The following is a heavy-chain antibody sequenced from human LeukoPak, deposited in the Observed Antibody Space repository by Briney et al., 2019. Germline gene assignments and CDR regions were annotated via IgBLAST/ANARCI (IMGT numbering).Heavy chain of an antibody. CDR3: ARDRMRRSSVAARFFDY. Sequence: GGSLRLFCAASGFTFSDYYMSWIRQAPGKGLEWVSYISSSGSTIYYADSVKGRFTISRDNAKNSLYLQMNSLRAEDTAVYYCARDRMRRSSVAARFFDYWGQGTLVTVSS. CDR1: GFTFSDYY. V-gene: IGHV3-11*01. D-gene: IGHD6-6*01. J-gene: IGHJ4*02. CDR2: ISSSGSTI.